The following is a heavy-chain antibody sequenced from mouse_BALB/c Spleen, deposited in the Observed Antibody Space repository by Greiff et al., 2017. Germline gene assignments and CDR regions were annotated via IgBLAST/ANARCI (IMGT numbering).Heavy chain of an antibody. CDR1: GFTFSSYA. J-gene: IGHJ4*01. V-gene: IGHV5-9-3*01. Sequence: EVKLEESGVGLVKPGGSLKLSCAASGFTFSSYAMSWVRQTPEKRLEWVATISSGGSYTYYPDSVKGRFTISRDNAKNTLYLQMSSLRSEDTAMYYCARRRMITTGDYYAMDYWGQGTSVTVSS. CDR2: ISSGGSYT. CDR3: ARRRMITTGDYYAMDY. D-gene: IGHD2-4*01.